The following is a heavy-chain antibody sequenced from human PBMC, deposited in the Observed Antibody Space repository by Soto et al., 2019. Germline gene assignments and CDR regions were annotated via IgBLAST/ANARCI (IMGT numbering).Heavy chain of an antibody. V-gene: IGHV1-18*01. Sequence: GASVKVSCTASGYTFTSYGISWVRQAPGQGLEWMGWISAYNGNTNYAQKLQGRVTMTTDTSTSTAYMELRSLRSDDTAVYYCARVSGSAAAGPFDYWGQGTLVTVSS. D-gene: IGHD6-13*01. CDR1: GYTFTSYG. CDR3: ARVSGSAAAGPFDY. CDR2: ISAYNGNT. J-gene: IGHJ4*02.